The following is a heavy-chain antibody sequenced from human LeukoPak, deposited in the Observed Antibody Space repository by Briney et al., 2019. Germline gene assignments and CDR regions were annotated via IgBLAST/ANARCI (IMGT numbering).Heavy chain of an antibody. V-gene: IGHV1-46*01. CDR3: AREWYCSGGSCSAFDY. CDR1: GYTFTSYY. J-gene: IGHJ4*02. Sequence: GASVKVSCKASGYTFTSYYMHWVRQAPGQGLEWMGIINPSGGSTSYAQKFQGRVTMTRDTSTSTVYMELSSLRSEDTAVYYCAREWYCSGGSCSAFDYWGQGTLVTVSS. CDR2: INPSGGST. D-gene: IGHD2-15*01.